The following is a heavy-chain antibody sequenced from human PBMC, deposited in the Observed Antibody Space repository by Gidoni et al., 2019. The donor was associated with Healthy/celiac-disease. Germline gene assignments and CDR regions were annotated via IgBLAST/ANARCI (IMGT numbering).Heavy chain of an antibody. V-gene: IGHV3-49*03. D-gene: IGHD3-22*01. CDR2: IRSKAYGGTT. Sequence: EVQLVESGGGLVQPGRSLRLSCTASGFTFGDYAMSWFRQAPGKGLEWVGFIRSKAYGGTTEYAASVKGRFTISRDDSKSIAYLQMNSLKTEDTAVYYCTQINYYDSSLYLDYWGQGTLVTVSS. CDR1: GFTFGDYA. J-gene: IGHJ4*02. CDR3: TQINYYDSSLYLDY.